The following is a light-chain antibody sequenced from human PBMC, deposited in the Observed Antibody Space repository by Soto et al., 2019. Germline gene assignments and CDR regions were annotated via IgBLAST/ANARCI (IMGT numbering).Light chain of an antibody. V-gene: IGKV1-27*01. Sequence: DIPMTQSPSSLSASVGDRVTISCRASQDISNNLAWFQQKPGKVPNLLIYAASTLQSGVPSRFSGSGSGTDFTLTISSLQPEDVATYYCQKYNGAPPFTFGPGTKVDIK. CDR3: QKYNGAPPFT. J-gene: IGKJ3*01. CDR1: QDISNN. CDR2: AAS.